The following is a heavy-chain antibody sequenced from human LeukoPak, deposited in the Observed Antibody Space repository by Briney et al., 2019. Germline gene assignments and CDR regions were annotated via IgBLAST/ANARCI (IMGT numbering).Heavy chain of an antibody. CDR1: GFTFSNYW. CDR2: IDQDGSVK. V-gene: IGHV3-7*01. CDR3: ARDLYYMDV. J-gene: IGHJ6*03. Sequence: GGSLRLSCAASGFTFSNYWMSWVRQAPGKGLEWVANIDQDGSVKYYLDSVKGRFTISRDNAKNTLYLQMNSLRAEDTAVYYCARDLYYMDVWGKGTTDTVSS.